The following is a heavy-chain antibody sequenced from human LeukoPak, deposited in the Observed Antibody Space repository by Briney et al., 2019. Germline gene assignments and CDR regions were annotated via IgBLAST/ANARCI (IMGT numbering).Heavy chain of an antibody. Sequence: GASVKVSCKAAGGTFSSYAISWVRQAPGQGLEWMGRIIPIFGTANYAQKFQGRVTITTDESTSTAYMELSSLRSEDTAAYYCARVPYDYVWGSYRLGPLWYWGQGTLVTVSS. CDR1: GGTFSSYA. D-gene: IGHD3-16*02. CDR2: IIPIFGTA. J-gene: IGHJ4*02. CDR3: ARVPYDYVWGSYRLGPLWY. V-gene: IGHV1-69*05.